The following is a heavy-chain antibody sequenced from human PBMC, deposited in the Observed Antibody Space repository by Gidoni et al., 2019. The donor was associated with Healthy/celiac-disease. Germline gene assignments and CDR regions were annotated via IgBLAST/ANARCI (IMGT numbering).Heavy chain of an antibody. CDR3: ARDFWAWYERDYYGMDV. D-gene: IGHD6-13*01. Sequence: QVQLVESGGGVVQPGRSLRLSCAASGFTFSSYAMHWVRQAPGKGLEWVAVISYDGSNKYYADSVKGRFTISRDNSKNTLYLQMNSLRAEDTAVYYCARDFWAWYERDYYGMDVWGQGTTVTVSS. V-gene: IGHV3-30-3*01. CDR2: ISYDGSNK. J-gene: IGHJ6*02. CDR1: GFTFSSYA.